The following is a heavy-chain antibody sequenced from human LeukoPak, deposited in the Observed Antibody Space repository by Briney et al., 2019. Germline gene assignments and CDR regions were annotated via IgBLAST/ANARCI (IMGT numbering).Heavy chain of an antibody. CDR2: IWYDGSNK. Sequence: GGSLGLSCAASGFTFSSYGMHWVRQAPGKGLEWVAVIWYDGSNKYYADSVKGRFTISRDNSKNTLYLQMNSLRAEDTAVYYCARDPYSSSWYCLDYWGQGTLVTVSS. V-gene: IGHV3-33*01. CDR3: ARDPYSSSWYCLDY. D-gene: IGHD6-13*01. CDR1: GFTFSSYG. J-gene: IGHJ4*02.